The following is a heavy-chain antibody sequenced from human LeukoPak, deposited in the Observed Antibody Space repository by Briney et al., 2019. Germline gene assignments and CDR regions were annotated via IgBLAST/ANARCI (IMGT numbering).Heavy chain of an antibody. D-gene: IGHD6-19*01. V-gene: IGHV4-59*01. CDR3: ARVKAEQWLAFDY. CDR2: IYDSGST. Sequence: SETLSLTCTVSGGSISSCYWSWIRQPPGKGLEWIGYIYDSGSTNYNPSLKSRVTISVDTSKNQIYLKLTSVTAADTAVYYCARVKAEQWLAFDYWGQGTLVTVSS. CDR1: GGSISSCY. J-gene: IGHJ4*02.